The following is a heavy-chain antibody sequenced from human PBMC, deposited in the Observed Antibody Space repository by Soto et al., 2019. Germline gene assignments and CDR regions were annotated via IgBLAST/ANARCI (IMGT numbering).Heavy chain of an antibody. CDR1: TDSNNFSNSY. J-gene: IGHJ4*02. Sequence: SETLSLTCTVFTDSNNFSNSYWGWIRQPPGEGLQWIGSSSYNGGTFFNPSLKGRVDISIDTSKRQSSLQVTSVTAADSAVYYCARQIYDSDTGPNFQYYFDSWGQGTPVTVSS. V-gene: IGHV4-39*01. D-gene: IGHD3-22*01. CDR2: SSYNGGT. CDR3: ARQIYDSDTGPNFQYYFDS.